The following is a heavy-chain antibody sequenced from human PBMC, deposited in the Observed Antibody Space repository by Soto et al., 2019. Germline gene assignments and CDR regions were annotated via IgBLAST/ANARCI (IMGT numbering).Heavy chain of an antibody. CDR2: ISSSSSYI. D-gene: IGHD3-10*01. Sequence: GGSLRLSCAASGFTFSSYSMNWVRQAPGKGLEWVSSISSSSSYIYYADSVKGRFTISRDNAKNSLYLQMNSLRAEDTAVYYCARVTPYYGSGSLVENPYYMDVWGKGTTVTVSS. CDR3: ARVTPYYGSGSLVENPYYMDV. V-gene: IGHV3-21*01. J-gene: IGHJ6*03. CDR1: GFTFSSYS.